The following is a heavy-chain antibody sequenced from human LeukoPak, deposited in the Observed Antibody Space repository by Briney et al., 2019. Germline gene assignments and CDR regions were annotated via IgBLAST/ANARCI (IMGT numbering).Heavy chain of an antibody. Sequence: ASVKVSCKASGYTFTSYGISWVRQAPGQGLEWMGWISAYNGNTNYAQKLQGRVTMTTDTSTSTAYMELRSLRSDDTAVYYCAREYCSGGSCYPIFDYWGQGTLVTVSS. CDR1: GYTFTSYG. D-gene: IGHD2-15*01. CDR2: ISAYNGNT. J-gene: IGHJ4*02. V-gene: IGHV1-18*01. CDR3: AREYCSGGSCYPIFDY.